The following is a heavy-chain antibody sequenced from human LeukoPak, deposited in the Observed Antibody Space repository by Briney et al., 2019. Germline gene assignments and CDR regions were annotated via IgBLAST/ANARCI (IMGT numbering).Heavy chain of an antibody. J-gene: IGHJ4*02. Sequence: ASVKVSCKASGYTFTSYYIHWVRQAPGQGLEWMGWINPNSGGTNYAQKFQGRVTMTRETSISTAYMELSRLRSDDTAVYYCARVYDSSGNDDWGQGTLVSVSS. CDR1: GYTFTSYY. CDR3: ARVYDSSGNDD. V-gene: IGHV1-2*02. D-gene: IGHD3-22*01. CDR2: INPNSGGT.